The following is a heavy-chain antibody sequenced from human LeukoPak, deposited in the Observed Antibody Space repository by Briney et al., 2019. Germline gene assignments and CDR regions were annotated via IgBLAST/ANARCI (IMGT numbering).Heavy chain of an antibody. D-gene: IGHD6-13*01. V-gene: IGHV3-74*01. CDR1: GFTFSSYW. J-gene: IGHJ4*02. CDR2: INGDGRNI. CDR3: TKVRSGSSSWALRVFDY. Sequence: GGSLRLSCVASGFTFSSYWMHWVRQDPRKGLVWVSRINGDGRNINYADSVRGRFTISRDNAKNTLYLQMNSLRVEDTAVYYCTKVRSGSSSWALRVFDYWGQGALVTVSS.